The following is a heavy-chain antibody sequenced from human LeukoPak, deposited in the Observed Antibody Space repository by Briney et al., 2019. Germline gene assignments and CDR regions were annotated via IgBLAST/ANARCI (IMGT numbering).Heavy chain of an antibody. CDR3: ARDGGGARFDP. D-gene: IGHD3-16*01. CDR1: GGSISSGDYY. V-gene: IGHV4-30-4*08. CDR2: IYYSGST. J-gene: IGHJ5*02. Sequence: PSQTLSLTCTVSGGSISSGDYYWSWIRQPPGKGLEWIGYIYYSGSTYYNPSLKSRVTISVDTSKHQFSLKLSSVTAADTAVYYCARDGGGARFDPWGQGTLVTVSS.